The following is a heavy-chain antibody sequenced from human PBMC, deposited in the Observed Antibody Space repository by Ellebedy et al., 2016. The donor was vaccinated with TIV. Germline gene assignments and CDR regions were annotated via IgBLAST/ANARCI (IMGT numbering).Heavy chain of an antibody. Sequence: GESLEISCAASGFTFDTDAMTWVRQAPGKGLEWVSGISGSGDTTYYADSVKGRFTISRDSSKYTLYLQMNSLRAEDTAVYYCAKVRSNWNYFDYWGQGTLVTVSS. CDR3: AKVRSNWNYFDY. J-gene: IGHJ4*02. D-gene: IGHD1-20*01. CDR2: ISGSGDTT. CDR1: GFTFDTDA. V-gene: IGHV3-23*01.